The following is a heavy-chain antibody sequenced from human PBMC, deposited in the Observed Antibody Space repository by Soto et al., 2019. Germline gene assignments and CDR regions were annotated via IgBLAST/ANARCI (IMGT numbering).Heavy chain of an antibody. Sequence: QVKLVQSGAEVKKPGASVKVSCKASGYTFTSYDINWVRQATGQGLEWMEWMNPNSGNTAYAQKFQGRVTLTRNTSTSTAYMELSSLRSEDTAVYYCALSSSWYYYYGMDVWGQGTTVTVSS. J-gene: IGHJ6*02. V-gene: IGHV1-8*01. CDR3: ALSSSWYYYYGMDV. CDR2: MNPNSGNT. CDR1: GYTFTSYD. D-gene: IGHD6-13*01.